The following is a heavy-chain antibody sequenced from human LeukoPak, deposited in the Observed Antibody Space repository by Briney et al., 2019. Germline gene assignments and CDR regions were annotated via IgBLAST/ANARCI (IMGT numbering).Heavy chain of an antibody. V-gene: IGHV3-23*01. CDR1: GFTFSTSA. CDR3: ARGIRRGSSSGRFDY. D-gene: IGHD6-6*01. Sequence: GGSLRLSCAASGFTFSTSAMTWVRQAPARGLEWVSTISGSGGSTYYADSLKGRFTISRDNSKNTLYLQMNSLRAEDTAVYYCARGIRRGSSSGRFDYWGQGTLVTVSS. J-gene: IGHJ4*02. CDR2: ISGSGGST.